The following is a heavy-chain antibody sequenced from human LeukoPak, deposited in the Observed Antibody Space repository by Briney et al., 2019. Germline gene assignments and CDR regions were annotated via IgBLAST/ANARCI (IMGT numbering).Heavy chain of an antibody. Sequence: GGSLRLSCAASGFTFSSYAMSWVRQAPGKGLKWVSTINDNGDGTYYADSVKGRFTISRDNSYNTVSLQMNSLRDEDTAVYYCAKESDYDSSGYYQGWGQGTLVTVSS. V-gene: IGHV3-23*01. D-gene: IGHD3-22*01. CDR2: INDNGDGT. CDR1: GFTFSSYA. J-gene: IGHJ4*02. CDR3: AKESDYDSSGYYQG.